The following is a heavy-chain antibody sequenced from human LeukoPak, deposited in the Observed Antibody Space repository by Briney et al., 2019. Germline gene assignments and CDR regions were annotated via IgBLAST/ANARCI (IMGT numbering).Heavy chain of an antibody. J-gene: IGHJ4*02. D-gene: IGHD3-3*01. Sequence: PSGTLSLTCGVSGGSITTTNWWTWVRQPPGKGLEWIGEVHLDGRTNYNPSLESRLTISVDLFENHISLRLTSVTAAGTAVYYCAREGGFYRPLDYSGQGTLVTISS. CDR1: GGSITTTNW. CDR2: VHLDGRT. CDR3: AREGGFYRPLDY. V-gene: IGHV4-4*02.